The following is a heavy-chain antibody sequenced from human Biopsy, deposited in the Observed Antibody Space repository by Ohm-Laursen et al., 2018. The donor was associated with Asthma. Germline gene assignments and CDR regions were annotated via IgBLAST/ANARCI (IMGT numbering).Heavy chain of an antibody. Sequence: ASVKVSCKTSGYTFNSASITRVRQAPGQGLEWMGWISVYNGNTKVAQKLQDRVTMITDTSTSTAYMELRSLRSDDTAVYFCARAVDYSHYYGIDVWGQGTTVTVS. CDR3: ARAVDYSHYYGIDV. J-gene: IGHJ6*02. CDR1: GYTFNSAS. V-gene: IGHV1-18*01. D-gene: IGHD3-10*01. CDR2: ISVYNGNT.